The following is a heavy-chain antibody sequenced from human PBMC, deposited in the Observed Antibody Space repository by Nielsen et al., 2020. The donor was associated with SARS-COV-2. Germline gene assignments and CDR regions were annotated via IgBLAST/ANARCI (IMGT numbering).Heavy chain of an antibody. CDR2: ISSSSSYI. CDR1: GFTFSSYS. Sequence: RGSLRLSCAASGFTFSSYSMNWVRQAPGKGLEWVSSISSSSSYIYYAASVKGRFTISRDNAKNSLYLQMNSLRAEETAVYYCAGPWAVDYWGQGTLVTVSS. CDR3: AGPWAVDY. V-gene: IGHV3-21*01. J-gene: IGHJ4*02.